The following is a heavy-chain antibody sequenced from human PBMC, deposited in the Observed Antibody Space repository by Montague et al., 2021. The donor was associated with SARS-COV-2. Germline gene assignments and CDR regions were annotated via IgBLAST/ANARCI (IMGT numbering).Heavy chain of an antibody. D-gene: IGHD6-19*01. CDR2: VYYNGDT. Sequence: SETLSLTCTVSGGSTASHYWNWSCLSPGKRPEWIGYVYYNGDTKYNPCLQSRVTISIDTSENQFSLRLNSGTAADTAVYFCARGWAFEPWGQGRLVTVSS. CDR3: ARGWAFEP. J-gene: IGHJ3*01. CDR1: GGSTASHY. V-gene: IGHV4-59*08.